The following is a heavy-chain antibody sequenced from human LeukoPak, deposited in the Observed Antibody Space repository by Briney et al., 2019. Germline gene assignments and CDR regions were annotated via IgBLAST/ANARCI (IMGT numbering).Heavy chain of an antibody. CDR3: ARGPLVRLPSSFDP. J-gene: IGHJ5*02. CDR1: GYTLTSYD. CDR2: MNPNSGNT. Sequence: GASVKVSCKASGYTLTSYDINWVRQATGQGLEWMGWMNPNSGNTGSAQRFQGRITMTRDTSISTAHMELSSLRFEDTAVYYCARGPLVRLPSSFDPWGQGTLVTVSS. V-gene: IGHV1-8*01. D-gene: IGHD3-16*02.